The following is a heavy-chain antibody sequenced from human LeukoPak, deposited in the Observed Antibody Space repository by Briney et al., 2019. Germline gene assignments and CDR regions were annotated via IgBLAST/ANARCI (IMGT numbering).Heavy chain of an antibody. Sequence: GGSLRLSCAASGFTFSGYGMHWVRQAPGKGLEWVSVISGSDGATYYADSVKGRCIISRDNPKNTLYLQMNSLRAEDTAVYYCAKVGKDNYNYYYWGQGTLVTVSS. D-gene: IGHD5-24*01. CDR3: AKVGKDNYNYYY. V-gene: IGHV3-23*01. CDR2: ISGSDGAT. CDR1: GFTFSGYG. J-gene: IGHJ4*02.